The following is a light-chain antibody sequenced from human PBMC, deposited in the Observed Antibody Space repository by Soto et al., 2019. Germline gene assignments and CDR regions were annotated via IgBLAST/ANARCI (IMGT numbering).Light chain of an antibody. CDR3: QQYNNWPQT. V-gene: IGKV3-15*01. J-gene: IGKJ2*01. CDR1: EGIGSN. Sequence: EIVMTQSPASLSVSPGETATLSCRASEGIGSNVAWYQQATGQAPRLRIYAASTRATGIPARFSGSGSGPEFALNISSLQPEDFAVYYCQQYNNWPQTFGQGTKLEIK. CDR2: AAS.